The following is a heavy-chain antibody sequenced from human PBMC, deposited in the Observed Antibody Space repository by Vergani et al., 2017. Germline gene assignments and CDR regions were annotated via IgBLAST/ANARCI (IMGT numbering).Heavy chain of an antibody. CDR3: ARRGRLWDGDYAHWYFDL. Sequence: EVQLVQSGAEVKKPGESLKISCKGSGYSFTSYWIGWVRQMPGKGLEWMGSIYPGDSDTRYSPSFQGQVTISADKSISTAYLQWSSLKASDTAMYYCARRGRLWDGDYAHWYFDLWGRGTLVTVSS. CDR1: GYSFTSYW. D-gene: IGHD4-17*01. J-gene: IGHJ2*01. CDR2: IYPGDSDT. V-gene: IGHV5-51*01.